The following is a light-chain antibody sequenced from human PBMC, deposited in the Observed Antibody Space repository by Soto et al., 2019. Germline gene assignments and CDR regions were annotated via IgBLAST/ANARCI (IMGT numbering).Light chain of an antibody. CDR1: SSDIGDYNS. CDR3: TSYAAGDNYV. CDR2: EVI. Sequence: QSALTQPPSASGSPGQSVTISCTGTSSDIGDYNSVSWYQQHPAKAPKLIIYEVIKRPSGVPGRFSGSKSGNTASLTVSWLQAEDEADYYCTSYAAGDNYVFGTGTRSPS. V-gene: IGLV2-8*01. J-gene: IGLJ1*01.